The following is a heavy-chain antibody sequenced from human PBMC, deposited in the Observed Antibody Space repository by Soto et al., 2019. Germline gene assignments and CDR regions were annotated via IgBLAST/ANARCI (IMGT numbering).Heavy chain of an antibody. D-gene: IGHD6-6*01. CDR1: GGSVSSGSNY. CDR3: ARGVNTDRTSSQYFQH. V-gene: IGHV4-61*01. CDR2: IHYTGTT. J-gene: IGHJ1*01. Sequence: QVQLQESGPGLVKPSETLSLSCTVSGGSVSSGSNYWSWIRQPPGKGLEWIGYIHYTGTTDYNPSLKSRVTMSQDTSKNQFSLKLSSVTAADTTVYYCARGVNTDRTSSQYFQHWGQGILVTVSS.